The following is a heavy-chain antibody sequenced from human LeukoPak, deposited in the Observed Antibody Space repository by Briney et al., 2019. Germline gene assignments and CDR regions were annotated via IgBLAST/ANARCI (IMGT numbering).Heavy chain of an antibody. CDR1: GFTFSSYA. V-gene: IGHV3-23*01. CDR2: ISGSGSGGNT. J-gene: IGHJ4*02. CDR3: AKAISVGATTDAAD. Sequence: GGSLRLSCAASGFTFSSYAMSWVRQAPGKGLEWVSGISGSGSGGNTYYGDSVKGRFTISRDNSKNTLYLQMNSLRAEDTAVYYCAKAISVGATTDAADWGQGTLVTVSS. D-gene: IGHD1-26*01.